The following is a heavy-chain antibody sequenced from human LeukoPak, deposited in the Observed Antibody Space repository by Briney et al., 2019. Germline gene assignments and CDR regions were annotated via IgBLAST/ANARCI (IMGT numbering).Heavy chain of an antibody. Sequence: KPSETLSLTCTVSGGSISSYYWSWIRQPPGKGLEWIGYIYYSGSTNYNPSLMSRVTISVDTSKNQFSLKLSSVTAADTAIYYCARAVSGRFDYWGQGTLVTVSS. J-gene: IGHJ4*02. CDR2: IYYSGST. CDR3: ARAVSGRFDY. CDR1: GGSISSYY. D-gene: IGHD6-19*01. V-gene: IGHV4-59*08.